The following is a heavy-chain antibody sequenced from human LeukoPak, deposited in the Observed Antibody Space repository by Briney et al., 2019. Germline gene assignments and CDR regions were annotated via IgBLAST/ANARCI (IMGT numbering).Heavy chain of an antibody. J-gene: IGHJ4*02. CDR2: IWYDGSNK. CDR3: ARDATGDGEVEYYFDY. Sequence: GGSLRLSCAASGFTFSSYGMHWVRQAPGKGLEWEAVIWYDGSNKYYADSVKGRFTISRDNSKNTPYLQMNSLRAEDTAVYYCARDATGDGEVEYYFDYWGQGTLVTVSS. V-gene: IGHV3-33*01. D-gene: IGHD7-27*01. CDR1: GFTFSSYG.